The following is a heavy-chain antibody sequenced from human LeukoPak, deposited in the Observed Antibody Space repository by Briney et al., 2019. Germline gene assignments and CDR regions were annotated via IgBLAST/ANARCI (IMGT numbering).Heavy chain of an antibody. CDR1: GFTFSSYA. V-gene: IGHV3-23*01. Sequence: PGGSLRLSCAASGFTFSSYAMSWVRQAPGKGLEWVSAISGSGGSTYYADSVKGRFTISRDNSKNTLYLRMNSLRAEDTAVYYCAKGSRIAVAGNRNWFDPWGQGTLVTVSS. D-gene: IGHD6-19*01. CDR3: AKGSRIAVAGNRNWFDP. CDR2: ISGSGGST. J-gene: IGHJ5*02.